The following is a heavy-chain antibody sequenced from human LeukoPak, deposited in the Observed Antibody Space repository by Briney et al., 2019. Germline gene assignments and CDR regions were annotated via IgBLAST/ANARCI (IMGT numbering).Heavy chain of an antibody. J-gene: IGHJ4*02. CDR2: ISTYNGNT. Sequence: GASVKVSCKASGYTFSSYGFSWVRQAPGQGLEWMGWISTYNGNTNYAQKLQGRVTMTTDTSTSTAYMELRSLRSDDTAVYYCARDMTTGGFDYWGQGTLVTVSS. CDR1: GYTFSSYG. CDR3: ARDMTTGGFDY. D-gene: IGHD4-4*01. V-gene: IGHV1-18*01.